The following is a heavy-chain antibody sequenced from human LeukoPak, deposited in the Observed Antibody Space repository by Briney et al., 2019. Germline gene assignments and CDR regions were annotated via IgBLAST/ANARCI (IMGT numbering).Heavy chain of an antibody. V-gene: IGHV3-74*01. CDR3: ARSSSRWLHFDY. D-gene: IGHD2-2*01. J-gene: IGHJ4*02. CDR1: GFTFSSYW. CDR2: INSDGSST. Sequence: RAGGSLRLSCAASGFTFSSYWMHWVRQAPGKGLVWVSRINSDGSSTSYADSVKGRFTISRDNSKNTLYLQMNSLRAEDTAVYYCARSSSRWLHFDYWGQGTLVTVSS.